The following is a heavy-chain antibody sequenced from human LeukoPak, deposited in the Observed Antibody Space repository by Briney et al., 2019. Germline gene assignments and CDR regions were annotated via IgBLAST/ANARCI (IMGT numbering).Heavy chain of an antibody. Sequence: ASVKVSCKASGYTFTSYGISWVRQAPGQGLEWMGWISAYNGNTNYAQKLQGRVTMTTDTSTSTAYTELRSLRSDDTAVYYCARDPPYYYGSGSYYRTTDYWGQGTLVTVSS. CDR3: ARDPPYYYGSGSYYRTTDY. J-gene: IGHJ4*02. V-gene: IGHV1-18*01. CDR2: ISAYNGNT. D-gene: IGHD3-10*01. CDR1: GYTFTSYG.